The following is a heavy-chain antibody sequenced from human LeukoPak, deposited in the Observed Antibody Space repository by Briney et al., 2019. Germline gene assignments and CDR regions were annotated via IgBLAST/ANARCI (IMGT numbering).Heavy chain of an antibody. CDR2: IYYSGST. CDR3: ARSSSWYGGSYWFDP. CDR1: GGSISSYY. V-gene: IGHV4-59*01. J-gene: IGHJ5*02. Sequence: SETLSLTCTVSGGSISSYYWSWIRQPPGKGLEWIGYIYYSGSTNHNPSLKSRVTISVDTSKNQSSLKLSSVTAADTAVYYCARSSSWYGGSYWFDPWGQGTLVTVSS. D-gene: IGHD6-13*01.